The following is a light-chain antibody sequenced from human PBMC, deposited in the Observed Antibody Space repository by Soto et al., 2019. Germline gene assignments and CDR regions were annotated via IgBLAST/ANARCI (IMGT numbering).Light chain of an antibody. CDR2: DAS. Sequence: DIVLTQSPGTRSLSPRERATLSCRASQSVSSYLAWYQQKPGQAPRLLIYDASNRATGIPARFSGSGSGTDFILTISSLEPEDFAVYYCQQRSNWLITFGQGTRLEI. CDR3: QQRSNWLIT. CDR1: QSVSSY. J-gene: IGKJ5*01. V-gene: IGKV3-11*01.